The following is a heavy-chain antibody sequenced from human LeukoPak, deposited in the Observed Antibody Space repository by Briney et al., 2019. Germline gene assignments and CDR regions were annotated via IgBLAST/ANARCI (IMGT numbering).Heavy chain of an antibody. D-gene: IGHD2-8*01. CDR2: FDPEDGKT. Sequence: ASVKVSCKVSGNTLSELSLHWVRQAPGKGLEWMGGFDPEDGKTIYAQKFQGRVTMTEDTSTDTAYMELSSLRSEDSAVYYCASLMVGYYMDVWGKGTTVTVSS. V-gene: IGHV1-24*01. CDR3: ASLMVGYYMDV. CDR1: GNTLSELS. J-gene: IGHJ6*03.